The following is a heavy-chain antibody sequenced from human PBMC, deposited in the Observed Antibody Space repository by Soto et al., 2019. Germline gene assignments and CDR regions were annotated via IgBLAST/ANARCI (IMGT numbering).Heavy chain of an antibody. CDR2: IIPIFGTA. V-gene: IGHV1-69*05. J-gene: IGHJ6*02. CDR1: GGTFSSYA. CDR3: ARVPTYGSGSYDTSYYYGMDV. Sequence: GASVKVSCKASGGTFSSYAISWVRQAPGQGLEWMGGIIPIFGTANYAQKFQGWVTMTRDTSISTAYMELSRLRSDDTAVYYCARVPTYGSGSYDTSYYYGMDVWGQGTAVTVSS. D-gene: IGHD3-10*01.